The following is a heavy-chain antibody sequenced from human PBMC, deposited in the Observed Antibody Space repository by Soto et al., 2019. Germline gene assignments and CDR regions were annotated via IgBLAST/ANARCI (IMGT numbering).Heavy chain of an antibody. CDR3: ARHGQDIVLMVYAIISSYGMDV. D-gene: IGHD2-8*01. CDR2: IYYSGST. CDR1: GGSISSSSYY. Sequence: SETLSLTCTVSGGSISSSSYYWGWIRQPPGKGLEWIGSIYYSGSTYYNPSLKSRVTISVDTSKNQFSLKLSSVTAADTAVYYCARHGQDIVLMVYAIISSYGMDVWGQGTTVTVSS. J-gene: IGHJ6*02. V-gene: IGHV4-39*01.